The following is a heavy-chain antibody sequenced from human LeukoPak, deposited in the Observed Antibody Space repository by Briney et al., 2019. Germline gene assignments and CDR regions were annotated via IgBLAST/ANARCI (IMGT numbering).Heavy chain of an antibody. CDR1: GGTFSSYA. D-gene: IGHD3-3*01. Sequence: GASVKVSCKAPGGTFSSYAISWVRQAPGQGLEWMGGIIPIFGTANYAQKFQGRVTITTDESTSTAYMELSSLRSEDTAVYYCARDNEDYYDFWSGYYRLNWFDPWGQGTLVTVSS. CDR2: IIPIFGTA. V-gene: IGHV1-69*05. J-gene: IGHJ5*02. CDR3: ARDNEDYYDFWSGYYRLNWFDP.